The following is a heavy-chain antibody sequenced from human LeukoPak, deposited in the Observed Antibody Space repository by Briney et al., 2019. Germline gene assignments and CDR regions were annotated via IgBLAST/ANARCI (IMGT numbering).Heavy chain of an antibody. D-gene: IGHD4-11*01. CDR1: GGSFSSTNYY. CDR2: VYYSGTT. V-gene: IGHV4-39*07. Sequence: SETLSLTCTVSGGSFSSTNYYWGWIRQPPGKGLEWIGSVYYSGTTYYNPSLKSRVTISVDTSKNQFSLKLSSVTAADTAVYYCARDPPYSNYVSDSAFDIWGQGTMVTVSS. J-gene: IGHJ3*02. CDR3: ARDPPYSNYVSDSAFDI.